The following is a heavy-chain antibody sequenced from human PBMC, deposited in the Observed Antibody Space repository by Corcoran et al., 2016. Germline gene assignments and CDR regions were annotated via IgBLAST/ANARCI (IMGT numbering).Heavy chain of an antibody. J-gene: IGHJ4*02. V-gene: IGHV4-39*01. CDR2: IYYSGRT. Sequence: QLQLQESGPGLVKPSETLSLTCTVAGGSISSSSYYWGWIRQPPGKGLEWIGSIYYSGRTYYNPSLKSRVTISVDTSKNQFSLKLSSVTAADTAVYYCARSSTYYDFWSGYYRGYYFDYWGQGTLVTVSS. D-gene: IGHD3-3*01. CDR3: ARSSTYYDFWSGYYRGYYFDY. CDR1: GGSISSSSYY.